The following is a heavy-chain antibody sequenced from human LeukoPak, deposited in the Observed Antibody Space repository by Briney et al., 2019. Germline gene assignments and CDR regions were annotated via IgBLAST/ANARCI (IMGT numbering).Heavy chain of an antibody. J-gene: IGHJ6*03. CDR3: ARDEDNSGRYYYYMDV. CDR2: IDYSGST. D-gene: IGHD3-22*01. V-gene: IGHV4-61*01. CDR1: GGSVSSGTYY. Sequence: SETLSLTCTVSGGSVSSGTYYWNWIRQPPGKGLEGIGYIDYSGSTNYNPSLKSRATISIDGSKNQFPLKLSYVPAADTAVYYCARDEDNSGRYYYYMDVWGKGTTVTVSS.